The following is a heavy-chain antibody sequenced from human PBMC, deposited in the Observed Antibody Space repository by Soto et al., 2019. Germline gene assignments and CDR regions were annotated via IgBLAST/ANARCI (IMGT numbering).Heavy chain of an antibody. D-gene: IGHD3-3*01. CDR2: ISYDGSNK. V-gene: IGHV3-30*18. Sequence: GGSLRLSCAASGFPFSIYGMHLVRQAPGKGLEWVAFISYDGSNKYYADSVKGRFTISRDNSKNTLYLQMNSLRDEDTAVYYCAKLSAILDDYYGMDVWGQGTKVTVSS. CDR3: AKLSAILDDYYGMDV. CDR1: GFPFSIYG. J-gene: IGHJ6*02.